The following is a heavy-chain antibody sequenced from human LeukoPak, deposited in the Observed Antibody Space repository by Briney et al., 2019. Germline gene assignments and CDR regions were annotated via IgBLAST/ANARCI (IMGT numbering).Heavy chain of an antibody. D-gene: IGHD6-6*01. J-gene: IGHJ4*02. V-gene: IGHV3-30*02. CDR1: GFTFSSYG. Sequence: GGSLRLSCAASGFTFSSYGMHWVRQAPGKGLEWVAFIRYDGSNKYYADSVKGRFTISRDNSKNTLYLQMNSLRAEDTAVYYCANSKPTEYSSSWYFGYWGQGTLVTVSS. CDR2: IRYDGSNK. CDR3: ANSKPTEYSSSWYFGY.